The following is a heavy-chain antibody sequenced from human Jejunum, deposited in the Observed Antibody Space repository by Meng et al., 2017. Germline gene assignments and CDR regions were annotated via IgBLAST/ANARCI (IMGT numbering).Heavy chain of an antibody. CDR2: IDSDDDK. Sequence: SGPTLVKPTQTLTLTCTFPGFSLTTSRMCASWIRQPPGKALEWLALIDSDDDKYYTTSLKTRLAISKDTSKNQVVLTMTNVDPVDTATYYCARIRGSTWYPVDSWGQGTQVTSCS. J-gene: IGHJ5*01. CDR3: ARIRGSTWYPVDS. V-gene: IGHV2-70*01. CDR1: GFSLTTSRMC. D-gene: IGHD6-13*01.